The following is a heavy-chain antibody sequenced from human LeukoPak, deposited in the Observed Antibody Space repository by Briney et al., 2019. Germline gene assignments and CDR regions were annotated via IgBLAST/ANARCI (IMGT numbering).Heavy chain of an antibody. CDR2: IGTAGDT. Sequence: GGPLRLSCAASGFTFSSYDMHWVRQATGKGLEWVSAIGTAGDTYYPGSVKGRFTISRENAKNSLYLQMNSLRAGDTAVYYCARASYYDFWSGEYGMDVWGQGTTVAVSS. J-gene: IGHJ6*02. CDR1: GFTFSSYD. V-gene: IGHV3-13*01. CDR3: ARASYYDFWSGEYGMDV. D-gene: IGHD3-3*01.